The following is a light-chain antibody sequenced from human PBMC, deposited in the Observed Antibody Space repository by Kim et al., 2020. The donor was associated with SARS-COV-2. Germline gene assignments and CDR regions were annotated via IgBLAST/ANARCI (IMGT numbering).Light chain of an antibody. J-gene: IGKJ2*01. CDR1: QSVSSSY. V-gene: IGKV3-20*01. CDR3: QQYGSS. CDR2: GAS. Sequence: EIVLTQSPGTLSLSPGERATLSCRASQSVSSSYLAWYQQKPGQAPRLLIYGASNRATGIPDRFSGSGSGTDFTLTINRLEPEDFAVYYCQQYGSSFGHGTKVEI.